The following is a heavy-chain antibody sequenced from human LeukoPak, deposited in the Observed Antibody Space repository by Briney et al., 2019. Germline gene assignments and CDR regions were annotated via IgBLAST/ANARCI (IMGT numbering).Heavy chain of an antibody. CDR3: ARVPRYYYYMDV. Sequence: PSETLSLTCTVSGGSISSYYWSWIRQPPGKGLEWIGYIYDSGSTNYNPSLKSRVTIPVDTSKNQFSLKLSFVTAADTAVYYCARVPRYYYYMDVWGKGTTVTVSS. V-gene: IGHV4-59*01. CDR2: IYDSGST. CDR1: GGSISSYY. J-gene: IGHJ6*03.